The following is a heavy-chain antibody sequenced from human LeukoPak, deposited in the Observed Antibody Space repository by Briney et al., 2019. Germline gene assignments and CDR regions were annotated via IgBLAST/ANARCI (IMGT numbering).Heavy chain of an antibody. CDR2: IYYSGST. D-gene: IGHD3-22*01. CDR3: ARERPYYDSSGYQPLVDY. CDR1: GGSISSYY. Sequence: PSETLSLTCTVSGGSISSYYWSWIRKPPGKGLEWIGYIYYSGSTNYNPSLKSRVTISVDTSKNQFSLKLSSVTAADTAVYYCARERPYYDSSGYQPLVDYWGQGTLVTVSS. J-gene: IGHJ4*02. V-gene: IGHV4-59*01.